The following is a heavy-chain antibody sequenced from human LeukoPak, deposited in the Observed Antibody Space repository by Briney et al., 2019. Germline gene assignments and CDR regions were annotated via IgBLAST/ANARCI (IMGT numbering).Heavy chain of an antibody. CDR1: GGSISSYY. CDR2: IYTSGST. V-gene: IGHV4-4*09. D-gene: IGHD3-22*01. Sequence: SETLSLTCTVSGGSISSYYWSWIRQPPGQGLEGIGYIYTSGSTNYNPSLKSRVTISVDTSKNQFSLKLSSVTAADTAVYYCASNYYDSSGYYYVYWGQGTLVTVSS. J-gene: IGHJ4*02. CDR3: ASNYYDSSGYYYVY.